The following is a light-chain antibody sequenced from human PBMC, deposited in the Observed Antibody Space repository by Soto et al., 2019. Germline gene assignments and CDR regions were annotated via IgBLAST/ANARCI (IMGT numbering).Light chain of an antibody. CDR1: QSISSY. CDR2: AAS. Sequence: DIQMTQSPSSLSASVGDRVTITCRASQSISSYLNWYQQKPGKAPKLLIYAASSLQSGVPSRFSGSGSGTDFTLIISRVPPEDFASYYCQQSYSTPLTFGGGTKVEIK. V-gene: IGKV1-39*01. J-gene: IGKJ4*01. CDR3: QQSYSTPLT.